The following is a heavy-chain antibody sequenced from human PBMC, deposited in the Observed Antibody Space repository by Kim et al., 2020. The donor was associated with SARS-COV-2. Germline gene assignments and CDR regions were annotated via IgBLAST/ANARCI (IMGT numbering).Heavy chain of an antibody. CDR2: IYYSGST. V-gene: IGHV4-39*01. Sequence: SETLSLTCTVSGGSISSSSYYWGWIRQPPGKGLEWIGSIYYSGSTYYNPSLKSRVTISVDTSKNQFSLKLSSVTAADTAVYYCARPTIAAAARSIYYYYYYMDVWGKGTTVTVSS. J-gene: IGHJ6*03. D-gene: IGHD6-13*01. CDR3: ARPTIAAAARSIYYYYYYMDV. CDR1: GGSISSSSYY.